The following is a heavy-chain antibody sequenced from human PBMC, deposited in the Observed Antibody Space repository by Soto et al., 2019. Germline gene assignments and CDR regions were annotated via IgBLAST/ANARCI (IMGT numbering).Heavy chain of an antibody. D-gene: IGHD3-9*01. CDR1: GFSLTTGKMV. CDR2: IFSDNER. CDR3: AWMKVDSYQFYYAMDV. V-gene: IGHV2-26*01. Sequence: QVTLKESGPALVKPTETLTLTCTVSGFSLTTGKMVVSWIRQPPGKALEWLAHIFSDNERSYSTSLQGRLTISKDTAGSQVVLSMTNVDPVDTATYYCAWMKVDSYQFYYAMDVWGQGTTVTVSS. J-gene: IGHJ6*02.